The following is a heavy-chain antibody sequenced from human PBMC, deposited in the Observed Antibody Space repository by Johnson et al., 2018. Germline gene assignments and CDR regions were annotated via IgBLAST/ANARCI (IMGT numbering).Heavy chain of an antibody. CDR2: ISYDGSNK. Sequence: QVQLVQSGGGVVQPGRSLRLSCAASGFTFSTYDMHWVRQAPGKGLEWVAVISYDGSNKYYADSVTGGFTISGEDSKNTLYLQMNSLRAEDTALYYCASSVGSYGLPIDAFDIWGQGTMVTVSS. CDR1: GFTFSTYD. J-gene: IGHJ3*02. D-gene: IGHD5-18*01. V-gene: IGHV3-30*03. CDR3: ASSVGSYGLPIDAFDI.